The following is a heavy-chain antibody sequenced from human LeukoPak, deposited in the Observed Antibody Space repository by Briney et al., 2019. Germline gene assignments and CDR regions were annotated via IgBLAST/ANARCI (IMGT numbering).Heavy chain of an antibody. CDR1: GFTFSSYS. J-gene: IGHJ4*02. Sequence: GGSLRLSCAASGFTFSSYSMNWVRQAPGKGLEWVSSISSSSSTIYYADSVKGRFTISRDNAKNSLYLQMNSLRAEDTAVYYCARADSSGYSRSYWGQGTLVTVSS. CDR3: ARADSSGYSRSY. D-gene: IGHD3-22*01. CDR2: ISSSSSTI. V-gene: IGHV3-48*01.